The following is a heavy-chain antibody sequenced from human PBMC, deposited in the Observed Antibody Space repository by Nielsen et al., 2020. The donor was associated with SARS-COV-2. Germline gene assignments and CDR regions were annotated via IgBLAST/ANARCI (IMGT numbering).Heavy chain of an antibody. CDR3: ARERPHYAP. CDR1: GFTFSSYW. CDR2: IKQDGSVK. Sequence: GESLKISCAASGFTFSSYWMSWVRQAPGKGLEWVANIKQDGSVKYYVDSVKGRFTISRDNAKNSLYLQMNSLRAEDTAVYYCARERPHYAPWGQGTLVTVSS. V-gene: IGHV3-7*01. D-gene: IGHD2-2*01. J-gene: IGHJ5*02.